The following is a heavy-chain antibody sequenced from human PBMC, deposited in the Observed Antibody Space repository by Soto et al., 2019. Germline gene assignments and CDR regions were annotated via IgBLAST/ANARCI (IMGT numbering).Heavy chain of an antibody. V-gene: IGHV1-69*13. CDR3: ARDLKRYYDSSGYGYYYYGMDV. J-gene: IGHJ6*02. D-gene: IGHD3-22*01. Sequence: SVKVSCKASGGTFSSYAISWVRQAPGQGLKWMGGIIPIFGTANYAQKFQGRVTITADESTTTAYMELSSLRSEDTAVYYCARDLKRYYDSSGYGYYYYGMDVWGQGTTVTVSS. CDR1: GGTFSSYA. CDR2: IIPIFGTA.